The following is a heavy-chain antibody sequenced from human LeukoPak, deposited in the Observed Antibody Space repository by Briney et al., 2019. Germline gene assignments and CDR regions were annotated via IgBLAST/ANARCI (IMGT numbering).Heavy chain of an antibody. CDR3: ARSLDSNTYYPKNHFDY. CDR2: IYSGGDT. D-gene: IGHD3-22*01. CDR1: GFIVISYY. V-gene: IGHV3-53*01. Sequence: GGSLRLSCAASGFIVISYYMSWVRQAPGKALECVSIIYSGGDTYYADSVKGRFTISRDNSKNTVYLQMSSLRAEDTAIYYCARSLDSNTYYPKNHFDYWGQGTLVTVSS. J-gene: IGHJ4*02.